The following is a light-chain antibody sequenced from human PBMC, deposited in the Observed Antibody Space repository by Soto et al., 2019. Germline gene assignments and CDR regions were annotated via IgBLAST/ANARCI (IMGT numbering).Light chain of an antibody. J-gene: IGLJ1*01. CDR3: SSYACSSKG. CDR1: SSDVGGYNY. V-gene: IGLV2-8*01. Sequence: QSVLTQHPSASGSPGQTVAISCTGTSSDVGGYNYVSWYQQHLGKAPKLMIYEVNKRPSGVPDRFSGSQSGNTASLTFSGLQAKDEADYYCSSYACSSKGFETGTRAPS. CDR2: EVN.